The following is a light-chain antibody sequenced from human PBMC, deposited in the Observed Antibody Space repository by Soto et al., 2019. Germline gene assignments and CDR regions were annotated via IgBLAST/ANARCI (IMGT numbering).Light chain of an antibody. CDR1: QDISNY. Sequence: IQLTQSPSSLSSSVGDRVTITCRASQDISNYLVWFQQKPGKVPERLIYAASSLQTGVPSRFRGSGSGTEFTLTISSLKPEDFETYYCLQHNSYPLTFGGGTKVDIK. J-gene: IGKJ4*01. CDR3: LQHNSYPLT. V-gene: IGKV1-17*03. CDR2: AAS.